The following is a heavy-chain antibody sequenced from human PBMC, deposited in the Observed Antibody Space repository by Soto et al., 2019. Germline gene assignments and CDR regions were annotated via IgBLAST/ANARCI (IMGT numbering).Heavy chain of an antibody. V-gene: IGHV3-23*01. D-gene: IGHD5-18*01. CDR1: GITLSSYA. CDR3: TKIRGYGGY. Sequence: GGSLRLSCVGSGITLSSYAMTWVRQARGKGLEWVSTISGSNGAKHYAASVRGRFTISRDPSMNSLFLQMDSLTADDTAVYYCTKIRGYGGYWGQGAQVTVSS. J-gene: IGHJ4*02. CDR2: ISGSNGAK.